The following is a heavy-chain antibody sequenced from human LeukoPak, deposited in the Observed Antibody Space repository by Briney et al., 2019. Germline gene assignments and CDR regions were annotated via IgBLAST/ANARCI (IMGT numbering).Heavy chain of an antibody. CDR1: GFTFSSYG. Sequence: WGSLRLSCAASGFTFSSYGMSWVRQAPGKGLEWVSAISGSGGSTYYADSVKGRFTISRDNSKNTLYLQMNSLRAEDTAVYYCAKDRAWARYFDWLSDFDYWGQRTLVTISS. CDR2: ISGSGGST. D-gene: IGHD3-9*01. V-gene: IGHV3-23*01. CDR3: AKDRAWARYFDWLSDFDY. J-gene: IGHJ4*02.